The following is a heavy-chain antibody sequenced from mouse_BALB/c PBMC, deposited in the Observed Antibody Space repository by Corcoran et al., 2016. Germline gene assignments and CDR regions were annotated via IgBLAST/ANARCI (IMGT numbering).Heavy chain of an antibody. Sequence: EIQLQQSGPELVKPGASVKMSCMASGYTFTSYVMHWVKQKPGQGLEWIGYIYPYNDGTKYNEKFKGKATLTSDKSSSTAYMELSSLTSEDSAVYYCVREVPGGYPFDYWGQGTTLTVSS. V-gene: IGHV1S136*01. CDR1: GYTFTSYV. CDR2: IYPYNDGT. D-gene: IGHD2-2*01. J-gene: IGHJ2*01. CDR3: VREVPGGYPFDY.